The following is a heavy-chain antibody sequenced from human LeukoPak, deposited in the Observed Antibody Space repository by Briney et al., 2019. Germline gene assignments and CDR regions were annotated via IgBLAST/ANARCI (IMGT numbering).Heavy chain of an antibody. CDR3: AKGGASGSYYNGHYFDH. CDR2: ISHSGGST. J-gene: IGHJ4*02. Sequence: TGGSLRLSCAASGFTFDDYAMHWVRQAPGKGLEWVSAISHSGGSTYYADSVKGRFTISRDNSKNTLYLQMNSLRAEDTAVYYCAKGGASGSYYNGHYFDHWGQGTLVTVSS. D-gene: IGHD3-10*01. V-gene: IGHV3-23*01. CDR1: GFTFDDYA.